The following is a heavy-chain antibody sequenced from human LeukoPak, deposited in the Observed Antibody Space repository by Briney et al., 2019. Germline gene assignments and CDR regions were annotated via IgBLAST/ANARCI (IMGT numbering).Heavy chain of an antibody. V-gene: IGHV4-39*07. Sequence: PSETLSLTCTVSGGSISTSSYYWGWIRQPPGKGLEWMGEINHSGRTNYNPSLKSRVTISVDTSKNQFSLKLSSVTAADTAVYYCARGGGIAAQDYWGQGTLVTVSS. J-gene: IGHJ4*02. D-gene: IGHD6-25*01. CDR1: GGSISTSSYY. CDR3: ARGGGIAAQDY. CDR2: INHSGRT.